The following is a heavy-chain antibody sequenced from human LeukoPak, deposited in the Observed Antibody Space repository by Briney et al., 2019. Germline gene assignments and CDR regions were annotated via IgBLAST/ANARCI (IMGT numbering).Heavy chain of an antibody. CDR1: GFTFSNYG. CDR2: IRYDGNDK. D-gene: IGHD6-19*01. Sequence: GGSLRLSCAASGFTFSNYGFHWVRQAPGKGLEWVAFIRYDGNDKYYADSVKGRFTISRDNSKNTVYLQMNSLRGDDTSIYYCAKVIVSVPANGAFDYWGQGTLVTVSS. J-gene: IGHJ4*02. CDR3: AKVIVSVPANGAFDY. V-gene: IGHV3-30*02.